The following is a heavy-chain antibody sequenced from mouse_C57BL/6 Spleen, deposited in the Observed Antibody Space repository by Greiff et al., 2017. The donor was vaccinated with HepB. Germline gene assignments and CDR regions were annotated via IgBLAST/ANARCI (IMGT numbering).Heavy chain of an antibody. CDR3: ARDYGSSYVGFYWYFDV. V-gene: IGHV3-6*01. Sequence: EVQLQQSGPGLVKPSQSLSLTCSVTGYSITSGYYWNWIRQFPGNKLEWMGYISYDGSNNYNPSLKNRISITRDTSKNQFFLKLNSVTTEDTATYDCARDYGSSYVGFYWYFDVWGTGTTVTVSS. D-gene: IGHD1-1*01. CDR2: ISYDGSN. J-gene: IGHJ1*03. CDR1: GYSITSGYY.